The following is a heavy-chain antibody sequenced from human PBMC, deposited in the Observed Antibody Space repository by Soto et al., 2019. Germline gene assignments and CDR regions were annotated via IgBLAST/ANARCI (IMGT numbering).Heavy chain of an antibody. CDR2: ITGSGDSA. CDR3: AKGRGTNYYYHMDV. CDR1: GFTFNNYA. J-gene: IGHJ6*03. D-gene: IGHD1-26*01. V-gene: IGHV3-23*01. Sequence: EVQLLESGGGLVQPGGSLRLSCAASGFTFNNYAISWVRQAPGKGLEWVSTITGSGDSAYYADSVKGRFIISRDNSKNTLYMQMHSLGAEDSAIYYCAKGRGTNYYYHMDVWGGVTTVTVSS.